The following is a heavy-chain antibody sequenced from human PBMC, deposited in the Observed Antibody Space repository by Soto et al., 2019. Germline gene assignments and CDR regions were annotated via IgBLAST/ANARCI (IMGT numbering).Heavy chain of an antibody. CDR1: GGSFSGYY. CDR3: ARGPIVRSGYSTIFDY. CDR2: INHSGST. V-gene: IGHV4-34*01. D-gene: IGHD3-22*01. Sequence: SETLSLTCAVYGGSFSGYYWSWIRQPPGKGLEWIGEINHSGSTNYNPSLKSRVTISVDTSKNQFSLKLSSATAADTAVYYCARGPIVRSGYSTIFDYWGQGTLVTVSS. J-gene: IGHJ4*02.